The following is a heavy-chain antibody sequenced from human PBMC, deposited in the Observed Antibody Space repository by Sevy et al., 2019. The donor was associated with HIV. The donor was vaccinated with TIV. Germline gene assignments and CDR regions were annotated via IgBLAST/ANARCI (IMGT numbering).Heavy chain of an antibody. Sequence: GGSLRLSCAASGFTFSSYSMNWVRQAPGKGLEWVSSISSSSYIYYGDSVKGRFTISRDNAKNSLYLQMNSLRAEDTAVYYWARDRSPDTYYDFWRGVPNYYMDVWGKGTTVTVSS. CDR1: GFTFSSYS. CDR3: ARDRSPDTYYDFWRGVPNYYMDV. D-gene: IGHD3-3*01. V-gene: IGHV3-21*01. J-gene: IGHJ6*03. CDR2: ISSSSYI.